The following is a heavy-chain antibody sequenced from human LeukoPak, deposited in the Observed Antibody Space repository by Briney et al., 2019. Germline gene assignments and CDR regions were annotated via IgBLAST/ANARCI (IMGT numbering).Heavy chain of an antibody. J-gene: IGHJ4*02. Sequence: SETLSLTCTVSGGSISSSSYYWGWIRQSPGKGLEWIGYIYYSGSTNYNPSLKSRVTISVDTSKNQFSLKLSSVTAADTAVYYCASGDGYKIDYWGQGTLVTVSS. CDR1: GGSISSSSYY. V-gene: IGHV4-61*05. D-gene: IGHD5-24*01. CDR2: IYYSGST. CDR3: ASGDGYKIDY.